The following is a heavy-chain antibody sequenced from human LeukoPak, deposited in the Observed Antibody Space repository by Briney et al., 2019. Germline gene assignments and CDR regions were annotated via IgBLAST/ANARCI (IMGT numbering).Heavy chain of an antibody. D-gene: IGHD2-2*01. CDR3: ARVPSSSTRTRQFDP. J-gene: IGHJ5*02. CDR2: MNPKSGNT. V-gene: IGHV1-8*02. CDR1: RYTFTSYD. Sequence: ASVKVSCKTSRYTFTSYDINWVRQATGQGLEWMGWMNPKSGNTDYAQKFQGRVTMTSDTSIDTAYMELSNLRSEDTAVYYCARVPSSSTRTRQFDPWGQGTLVTVSS.